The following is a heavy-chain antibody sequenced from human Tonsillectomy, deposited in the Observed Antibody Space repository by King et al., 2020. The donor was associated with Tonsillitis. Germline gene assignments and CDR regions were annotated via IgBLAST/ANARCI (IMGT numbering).Heavy chain of an antibody. CDR2: ISKSNSYI. CDR1: GFSFSSYN. J-gene: IGHJ4*02. Sequence: VQLVESGGGLVRPGGSLRLSCTASGFSFSSYNMHWVRQAPGKGLEWVASISKSNSYIYYADSVQGRFTIPRDNAKSSLYLQMNGLRDEDTAVYYCARPRVDDSADNGYWGQGTLVTVSS. V-gene: IGHV3-21*01. CDR3: ARPRVDDSADNGY. D-gene: IGHD3-3*01.